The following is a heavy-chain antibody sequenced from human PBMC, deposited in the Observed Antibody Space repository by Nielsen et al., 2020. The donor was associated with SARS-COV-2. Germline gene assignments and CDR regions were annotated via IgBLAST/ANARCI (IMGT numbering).Heavy chain of an antibody. V-gene: IGHV3-23*01. CDR1: GFTFSSYA. CDR3: AKFTVVDY. D-gene: IGHD4-11*01. J-gene: IGHJ4*02. Sequence: GESLKISYAASGFTFSSYAMSWVRQAPGKGLEWVSAISASGGSTYYADSVKGRFTVSRDNSKNTLYLQMKSLRAEDTAIYYCAKFTVVDYWGQGTLVTVSS. CDR2: ISASGGST.